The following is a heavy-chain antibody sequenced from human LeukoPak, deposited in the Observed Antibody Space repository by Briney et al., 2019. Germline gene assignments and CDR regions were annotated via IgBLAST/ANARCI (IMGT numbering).Heavy chain of an antibody. CDR1: GGSVSGYY. CDR3: TRHPFMSPFDF. CDR2: IYHTGHT. J-gene: IGHJ4*02. D-gene: IGHD3-10*02. Sequence: SETLSLTCTVSGGSVSGYYWSWIRQPPGGGLEWIGYIYHTGHTHFNASLKGRVTMSMDTSQSQISLRMSSMTAADTAVYYCTRHPFMSPFDFWGQGTLVTVSS. V-gene: IGHV4-59*08.